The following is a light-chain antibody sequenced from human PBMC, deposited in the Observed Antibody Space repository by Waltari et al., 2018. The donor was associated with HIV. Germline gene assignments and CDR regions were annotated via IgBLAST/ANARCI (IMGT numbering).Light chain of an antibody. CDR1: SSNIGNNH. Sequence: QSVLTQPPSASGTPGQRVTISCSGGSSNIGNNHVYWYQQFPGTAPKLLIYMNNQRPSGVPDRFSGSKSGTSASLVISGLRSEDEADYYWAAWDDSLSGVFGGGTKVTVL. CDR3: AAWDDSLSGV. V-gene: IGLV1-47*01. CDR2: MNN. J-gene: IGLJ2*01.